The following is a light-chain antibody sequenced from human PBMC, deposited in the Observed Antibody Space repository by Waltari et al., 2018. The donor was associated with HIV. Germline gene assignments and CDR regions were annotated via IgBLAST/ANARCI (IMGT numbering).Light chain of an antibody. J-gene: IGKJ2*01. V-gene: IGKV1-39*01. CDR3: QRAVNAPYT. Sequence: DIQMTQYPSFLSASVGDSVAITCRASQSINTYLNWYQQKPGKAPKLLIYAASTLQSGVPSRFSGSGSGTDFTLTITSLQSEDFATYYCQRAVNAPYTFGQGTRVDIK. CDR1: QSINTY. CDR2: AAS.